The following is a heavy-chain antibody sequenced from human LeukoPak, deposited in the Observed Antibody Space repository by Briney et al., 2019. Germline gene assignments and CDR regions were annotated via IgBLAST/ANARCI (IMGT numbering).Heavy chain of an antibody. CDR1: GGSFSGYY. J-gene: IGHJ3*02. V-gene: IGHV4-34*01. D-gene: IGHD3-22*01. CDR3: ARDSYYYDSSGFRSVDI. Sequence: SETLSLTCAVYGGSFSGYYWSWIRQPPGKGLEWIGEINHSGSTKYNPSLKSRVTISVDTSKNQFSLKLSSVTAADTAVYYCARDSYYYDSSGFRSVDIWGQGTMVTVSS. CDR2: INHSGST.